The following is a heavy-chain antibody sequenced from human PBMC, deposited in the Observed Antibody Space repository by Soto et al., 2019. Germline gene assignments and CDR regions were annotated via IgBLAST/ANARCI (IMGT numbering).Heavy chain of an antibody. CDR3: ARERSSDYSSWFDP. Sequence: SETLSLTRTVSGGSISSYYWSWIRQPPGKGLEWIGYIYYSGSTNYNPSLKSRVTISVDTSKNQFSLKLSSVTAADTAVYYCARERSSDYSSWFDPWGQGTLVTVSS. J-gene: IGHJ5*02. V-gene: IGHV4-59*01. CDR2: IYYSGST. CDR1: GGSISSYY. D-gene: IGHD6-13*01.